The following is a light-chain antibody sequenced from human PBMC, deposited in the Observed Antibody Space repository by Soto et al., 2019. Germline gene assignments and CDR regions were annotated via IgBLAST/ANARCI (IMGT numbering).Light chain of an antibody. V-gene: IGLV2-23*02. CDR2: EVS. CDR3: CSYARSSTYV. J-gene: IGLJ1*01. Sequence: QSALTQPASVSGSPGQSITISCTGTSSDVGSYNLVSWYQQHPGKAPKLMIYEVSERPSGVSNRFSGSKSGNTASLTISGFQAEDEADYYCCSYARSSTYVFGTGTKVTVL. CDR1: SSDVGSYNL.